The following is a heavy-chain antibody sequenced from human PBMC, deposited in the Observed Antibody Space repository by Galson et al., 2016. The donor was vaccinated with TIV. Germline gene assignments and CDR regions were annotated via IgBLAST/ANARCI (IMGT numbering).Heavy chain of an antibody. CDR3: AKGVGFSNHKNTFDL. CDR1: GFTFSSNS. D-gene: IGHD1-14*01. J-gene: IGHJ3*01. Sequence: SLRLSCAASGFTFSSNSMSWVRQAPGKGLEWVSSISGSGGSKVYADSVKGRLTISRDNSKKTLYLQMNNLRVEDTAMYYCAKGVGFSNHKNTFDLWGQGVLVTVSS. V-gene: IGHV3-23*01. CDR2: ISGSGGSK.